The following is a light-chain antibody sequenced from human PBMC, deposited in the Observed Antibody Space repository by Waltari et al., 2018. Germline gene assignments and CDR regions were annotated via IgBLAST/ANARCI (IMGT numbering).Light chain of an antibody. Sequence: QSALTQPASVSGSPGQSITISCTGTSSDVGAYSYVSWYQQFPGKAPKLIIYDVIRRPSGVSNRFSGSKSGNTASLTISGLQGEDEAHYYCNSYTNNSTLVFGGGTELTVL. V-gene: IGLV2-14*01. J-gene: IGLJ3*02. CDR1: SSDVGAYSY. CDR3: NSYTNNSTLV. CDR2: DVI.